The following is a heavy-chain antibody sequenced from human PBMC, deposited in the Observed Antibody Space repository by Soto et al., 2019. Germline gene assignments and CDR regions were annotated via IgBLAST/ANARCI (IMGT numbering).Heavy chain of an antibody. D-gene: IGHD3-22*01. CDR2: IYYSVST. V-gene: IGHV4-59*01. CDR1: GGSISSYY. CDR3: ARVGPDDSSGYYPFDY. Sequence: PSETLSLTCTVSGGSISSYYWSWIRQPPGKGLEWIGYIYYSVSTNYNPSLKRRVTLSVDTSKNQFYLKLSSVTAADTAVYYCARVGPDDSSGYYPFDYWGQGTLVTVSS. J-gene: IGHJ4*02.